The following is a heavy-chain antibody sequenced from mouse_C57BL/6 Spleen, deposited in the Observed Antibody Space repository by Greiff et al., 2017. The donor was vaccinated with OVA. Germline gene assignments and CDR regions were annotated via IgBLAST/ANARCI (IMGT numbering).Heavy chain of an antibody. Sequence: QVQLQQSGPELVKPGASVKISCKASGYSFTSYYIHWVKQRPGQGLEWIGWIYPGSGNTKYNEKFKGKATLTADTSSSTAYMQLSSLTSEDSAVYYCAREDYGYDKGFAYWGQGTLVTVSA. CDR2: IYPGSGNT. D-gene: IGHD2-2*01. V-gene: IGHV1-66*01. CDR1: GYSFTSYY. J-gene: IGHJ3*01. CDR3: AREDYGYDKGFAY.